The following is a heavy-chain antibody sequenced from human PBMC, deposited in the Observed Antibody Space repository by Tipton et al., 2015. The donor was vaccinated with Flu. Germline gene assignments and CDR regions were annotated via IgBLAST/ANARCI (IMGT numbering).Heavy chain of an antibody. Sequence: VQLVQSGAEVKKPGASVKVSCKASGYTFTNYEIHWVRQATGQGLEWMGWMNPDSGNTGYAQKFQGRVTMTRNSSISTAYMELSSLRSEDTAVYYCARGRFWGYCTGGSCPGWFDPWGQGTLVTVSS. CDR3: ARGRFWGYCTGGSCPGWFDP. J-gene: IGHJ5*02. CDR2: MNPDSGNT. D-gene: IGHD2-15*01. CDR1: GYTFTNYE. V-gene: IGHV1-8*01.